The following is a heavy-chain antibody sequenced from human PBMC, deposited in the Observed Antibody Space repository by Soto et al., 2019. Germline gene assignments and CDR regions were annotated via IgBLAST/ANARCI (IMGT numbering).Heavy chain of an antibody. Sequence: EVQLLESGGGLVQPGGSLRLSCAASGFTFSSYAMSWVRQAPGKGLEWVSAISGSGGSTYYADSVKGRCTISRDNSKNTLYLQMTSLRAEDTAVYYCAKDTAGYSSGWYPSWGQGTLVTVSS. CDR1: GFTFSSYA. CDR3: AKDTAGYSSGWYPS. J-gene: IGHJ4*02. CDR2: ISGSGGST. V-gene: IGHV3-23*01. D-gene: IGHD6-19*01.